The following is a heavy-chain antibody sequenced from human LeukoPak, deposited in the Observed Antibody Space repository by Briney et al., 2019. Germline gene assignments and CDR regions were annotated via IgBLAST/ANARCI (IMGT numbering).Heavy chain of an antibody. CDR3: TTYFSGI. D-gene: IGHD2/OR15-2a*01. Sequence: GGSLRLSCTASGLTFSNAWMSWVRQAPGKGLEYIGRIKSKADSGTRDYAAPVKGRFTISRDDSENTLFLQMNSLETEDTAVYYCTTYFSGIWGQGALVTVSS. V-gene: IGHV3-15*01. CDR1: GLTFSNAW. J-gene: IGHJ4*02. CDR2: IKSKADSGTR.